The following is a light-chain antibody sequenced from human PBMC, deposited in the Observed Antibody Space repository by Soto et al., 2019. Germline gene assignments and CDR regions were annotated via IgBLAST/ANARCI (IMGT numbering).Light chain of an antibody. CDR1: QSVSGY. J-gene: IGKJ4*01. CDR2: DVS. Sequence: EIVLTQSPVTLSLSPGERATLSCRASQSVSGYLAWYQQKPGQAPRLIIYDVSNRATGIPARFSGSGSGTDFTLTISRLEPEDFAVYYCQQYGGSPLVTFGGGTKVEIK. CDR3: QQYGGSPLVT. V-gene: IGKV3-20*01.